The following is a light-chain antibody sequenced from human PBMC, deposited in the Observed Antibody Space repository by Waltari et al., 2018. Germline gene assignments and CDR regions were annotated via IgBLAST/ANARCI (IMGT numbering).Light chain of an antibody. Sequence: SYVLTQSPSVSVAPGETARITCGGNNIGSTTVHWYQQKTGQAPTLVMYYNNDRPSGIPERFSGSNSGSTATLTISRVEAGDEADYYCQLWDSSSDHVVFGGGTKLTVL. CDR3: QLWDSSSDHVV. J-gene: IGLJ2*01. CDR2: YNN. V-gene: IGLV3-21*04. CDR1: NIGSTT.